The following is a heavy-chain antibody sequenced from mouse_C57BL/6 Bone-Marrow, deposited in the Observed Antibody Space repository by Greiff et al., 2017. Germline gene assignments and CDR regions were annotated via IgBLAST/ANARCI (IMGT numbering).Heavy chain of an antibody. CDR3: ARGFYPMTGFDY. D-gene: IGHD6-5*01. CDR2: IYPGSGST. J-gene: IGHJ2*01. Sequence: QVQLQQPGAELVKPGASVKMSCKASGYTFTSYWITWVKQRPGQGLEWIGDIYPGSGSTNYNEKFKSKATLTVDTSSSTAYMQLSSLTSEDSAVYYCARGFYPMTGFDYWGQGTTLTGSS. CDR1: GYTFTSYW. V-gene: IGHV1-55*01.